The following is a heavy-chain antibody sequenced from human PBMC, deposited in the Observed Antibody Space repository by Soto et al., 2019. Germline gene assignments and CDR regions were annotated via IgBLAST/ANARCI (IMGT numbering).Heavy chain of an antibody. CDR2: INHSGST. D-gene: IGHD3-22*01. CDR1: GGSFSGYY. CDR3: ARAYYYDSSGTSCDFDY. J-gene: IGHJ4*02. V-gene: IGHV4-34*01. Sequence: QVQLQQWGAGLLKPSETLSLTCAVYGGSFSGYYWSWIRQPPGKGLEWIGEINHSGSTNYNPSLKSRVTTSVDTSKNQFSLNLSSVTAADTAVYYCARAYYYDSSGTSCDFDYWGQGTLVTVSS.